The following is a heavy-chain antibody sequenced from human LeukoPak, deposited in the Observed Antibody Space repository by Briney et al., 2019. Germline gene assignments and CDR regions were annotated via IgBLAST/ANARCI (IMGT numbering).Heavy chain of an antibody. CDR3: ARGSTSGLKSYYFDY. J-gene: IGHJ4*02. D-gene: IGHD6-6*01. CDR2: ISSSSTFI. Sequence: PGGSLRLSCAASGFTFSNYVIDWVRQAPGKGLEWVSSISSSSTFIYYADSVKGRFTVSRDNANSSLVLQMSGLKDEDTAVYYCARGSTSGLKSYYFDYWGQGALVTVPS. V-gene: IGHV3-21*01. CDR1: GFTFSNYV.